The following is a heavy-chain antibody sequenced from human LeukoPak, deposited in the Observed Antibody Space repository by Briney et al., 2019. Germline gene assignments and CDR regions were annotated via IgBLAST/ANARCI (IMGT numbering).Heavy chain of an antibody. CDR3: AIYDYVWGSYRHAFDY. D-gene: IGHD3-16*02. Sequence: ASVKVSCKASGGTFSSYAISWVRQAPGQGLEWMGGIIPIFGTANYAQKFQGRVTITADKSTSTAYMELSSLRSEDTAVYYCAIYDYVWGSYRHAFDYWGQGTLVTVSS. V-gene: IGHV1-69*06. J-gene: IGHJ4*02. CDR1: GGTFSSYA. CDR2: IIPIFGTA.